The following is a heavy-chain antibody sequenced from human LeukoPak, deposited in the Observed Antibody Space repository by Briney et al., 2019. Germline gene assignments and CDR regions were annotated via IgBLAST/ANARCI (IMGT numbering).Heavy chain of an antibody. V-gene: IGHV4-34*01. CDR1: GGSFSGYY. Sequence: SDTLSLTCAVYGGSFSGYYWSWIRQPPGKGLEWIGEIKKSGSTNYNPSLKSRVTLSVGTSKNQFSLKLSSVTAADTAVYYCARGLAVTTRPTLGLFDYWGQGTLVTVSS. J-gene: IGHJ4*02. CDR2: IKKSGST. CDR3: ARGLAVTTRPTLGLFDY. D-gene: IGHD4-17*01.